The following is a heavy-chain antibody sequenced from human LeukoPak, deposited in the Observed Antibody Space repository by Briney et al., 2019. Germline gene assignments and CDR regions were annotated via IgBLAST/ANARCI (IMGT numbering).Heavy chain of an antibody. V-gene: IGHV1-2*02. Sequence: ASVKVSCKASGYTFTSYGISWVRQAPGQGLEWMGWINPNSGGTNYAQKFQGRVTMTRDTSISTAYMELSRLRSDDTAVYYCARDSHYDSSGYRFDYWGQGTLVTVSS. D-gene: IGHD3-22*01. CDR1: GYTFTSYG. CDR3: ARDSHYDSSGYRFDY. J-gene: IGHJ4*02. CDR2: INPNSGGT.